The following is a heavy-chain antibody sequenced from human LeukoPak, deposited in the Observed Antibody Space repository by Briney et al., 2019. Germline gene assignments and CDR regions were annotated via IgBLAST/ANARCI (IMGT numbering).Heavy chain of an antibody. CDR2: IYYSGST. D-gene: IGHD3-9*01. CDR1: GGSISSHY. Sequence: SETLSLTCTVSGGSISSHYWSWIRQPPGEGLEWIGYIYYSGSTNYNPSLKSRVTISVDTSKNQFSLKLSSVTAADTAVYYCARDSGYYDILTGYHNWFDPWGQGTLVTVSS. V-gene: IGHV4-59*11. J-gene: IGHJ5*02. CDR3: ARDSGYYDILTGYHNWFDP.